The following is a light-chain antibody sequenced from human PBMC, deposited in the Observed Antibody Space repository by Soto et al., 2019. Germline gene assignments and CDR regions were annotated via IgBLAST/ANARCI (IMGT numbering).Light chain of an antibody. CDR2: DAS. V-gene: IGKV3-11*02. J-gene: IGKJ4*01. CDR1: QSVSSY. Sequence: EIVLTQSPATLSLSPGERATLSCRASQSVSSYLAWYQQKPGQAPRLLIYDASNRATGIPARFSGSGSGREFTLTISSLEPEDFAVYYCQQRSNWRLTFGGGTKVEIK. CDR3: QQRSNWRLT.